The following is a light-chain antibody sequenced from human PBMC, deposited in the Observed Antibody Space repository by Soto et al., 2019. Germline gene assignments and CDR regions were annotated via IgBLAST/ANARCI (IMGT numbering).Light chain of an antibody. V-gene: IGLV1-40*01. CDR2: GNS. CDR3: QSYDNSLSGSKV. J-gene: IGLJ3*02. Sequence: QSVLTQPPSVSGAPGQRVTMSCTGSNSNIGAGYDVHWYQQLPGTAPKLLIYGNSNRPSGVPDRFSGSKSGTSASLAITGLQAEDEADYYCQSYDNSLSGSKVFGGGTKLT. CDR1: NSNIGAGYD.